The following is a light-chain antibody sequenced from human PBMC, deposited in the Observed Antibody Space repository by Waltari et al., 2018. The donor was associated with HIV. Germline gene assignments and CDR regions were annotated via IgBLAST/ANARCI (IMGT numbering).Light chain of an antibody. J-gene: IGLJ2*01. CDR3: AAWDDSVSGWA. CDR2: SKN. CDR1: GSNVGVNV. V-gene: IGLV1-47*01. Sequence: QSVLTQAPSASGTPGQRVTLPCSGTGSNVGVNVVSWSQQLPGMAPKLLIYSKNERPSRVPDRFSGSKSGTSASLAISGLRSEDEAVYFCAAWDDSVSGWAFGEGTKVTVL.